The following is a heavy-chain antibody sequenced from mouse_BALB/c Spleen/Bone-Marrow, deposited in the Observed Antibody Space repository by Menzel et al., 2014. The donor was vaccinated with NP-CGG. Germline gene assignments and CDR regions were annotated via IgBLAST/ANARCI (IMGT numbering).Heavy chain of an antibody. V-gene: IGHV1S53*02. CDR1: GYTFTDHA. CDR2: ISPGNGAI. Sequence: VQLQESDAELVKPGASVKISCKASGYTFTDHATHWVKQKPEQGLEWIGYISPGNGAIKYNEKFKGKATLTADRSSSTAYMQLNSLTSEDSAVYFSLKRRYYAMDYWGQGTSVTVSS. J-gene: IGHJ4*01. D-gene: IGHD6-1*01. CDR3: LKRRYYAMDY.